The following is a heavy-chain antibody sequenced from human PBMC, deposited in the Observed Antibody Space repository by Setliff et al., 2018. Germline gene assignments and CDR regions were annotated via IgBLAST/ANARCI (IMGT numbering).Heavy chain of an antibody. Sequence: PGGSLRLSCAASGFTFSSYGMHWVRQAPGKGLEWVAFIRYDGSNKYYADSVKGRFTISRDNSKNTLYLQMNSLRAEDTAVYYCARSTQQVLIDGTYYFYGLDVWGPGTTVTVSS. V-gene: IGHV3-30*02. D-gene: IGHD6-13*01. CDR2: IRYDGSNK. CDR1: GFTFSSYG. J-gene: IGHJ6*02. CDR3: ARSTQQVLIDGTYYFYGLDV.